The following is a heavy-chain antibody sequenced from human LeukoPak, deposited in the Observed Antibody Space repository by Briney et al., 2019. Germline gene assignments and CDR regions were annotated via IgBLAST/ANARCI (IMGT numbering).Heavy chain of an antibody. CDR2: IYTSGST. CDR3: ATKSSGWSYFDY. D-gene: IGHD6-19*01. J-gene: IGHJ4*02. Sequence: SETLSLTCTVSGGSISSYYWSWIRQPAGKGLERIGRIYTSGSTNYNPSLKSRVTISVDKSKNQFSLKLSSVTAADTAVYYCATKSSGWSYFDYWGQGTLVTVSS. V-gene: IGHV4-4*07. CDR1: GGSISSYY.